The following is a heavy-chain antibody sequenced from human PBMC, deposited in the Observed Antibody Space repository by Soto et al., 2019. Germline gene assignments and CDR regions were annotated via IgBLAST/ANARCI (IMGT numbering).Heavy chain of an antibody. CDR2: ISAYNGNT. D-gene: IGHD6-19*01. CDR1: GYTFTSYG. J-gene: IGHJ6*02. V-gene: IGHV1-18*01. CDR3: AREPPGWRTWYYYYYGMDV. Sequence: QVQLVQSGAEVKKPGASVKVSCKASGYTFTSYGISWVRQVPGQGLEWMGWISAYNGNTNYAQKLQGRVTMTTDTSTSTAYMELRSLRSDDTAVYYCAREPPGWRTWYYYYYGMDVWGQGTTVTVSS.